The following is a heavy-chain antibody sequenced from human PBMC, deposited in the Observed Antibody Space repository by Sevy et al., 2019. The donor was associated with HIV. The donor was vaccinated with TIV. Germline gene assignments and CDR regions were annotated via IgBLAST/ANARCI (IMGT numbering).Heavy chain of an antibody. V-gene: IGHV1-69*13. CDR1: GGTFSSYA. Sequence: ASVKVSCKASGGTFSSYAISWVRQAPGQGLEWMGGIIPIFGTANYAQKFQGRVTFTGDESTSTAYMELTSLRSEDTAVYYCARLVDIVVVPAARGTRRAFDIWGQGTMVTVSS. CDR2: IIPIFGTA. CDR3: ARLVDIVVVPAARGTRRAFDI. D-gene: IGHD2-2*01. J-gene: IGHJ3*02.